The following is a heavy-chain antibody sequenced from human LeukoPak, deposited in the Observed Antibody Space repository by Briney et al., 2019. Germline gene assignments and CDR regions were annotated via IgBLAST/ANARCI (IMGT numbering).Heavy chain of an antibody. CDR1: GFTFDDYG. V-gene: IGHV3-20*04. CDR2: INWNGGST. J-gene: IGHJ4*02. Sequence: GGSLRLSCAASGFTFDDYGMSWVRQAPGKGLEWVSGINWNGGSTGYADSVKGRFTISRDNAKNSLYLQMNSLRAEDTALYYCAKEGLDSSGYATNQFDYWGQGTLVTVSS. D-gene: IGHD3-22*01. CDR3: AKEGLDSSGYATNQFDY.